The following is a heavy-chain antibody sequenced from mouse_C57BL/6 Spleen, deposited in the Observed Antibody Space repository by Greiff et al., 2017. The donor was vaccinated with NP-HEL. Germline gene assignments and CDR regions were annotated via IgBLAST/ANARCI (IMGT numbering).Heavy chain of an antibody. J-gene: IGHJ3*01. CDR2: ISSGGDYT. Sequence: EVMLVESGEGLVKPGGSLKLSCAASGFTFSSYAMSWVRQTPEKRLEWVAYISSGGDYTYYADTVKGRFTISRDNARNTLYLQMRSLKSEDTAMYYCTRGAYYSNPAGFAYWGQGTLVTVAA. CDR3: TRGAYYSNPAGFAY. CDR1: GFTFSSYA. D-gene: IGHD2-5*01. V-gene: IGHV5-9-1*02.